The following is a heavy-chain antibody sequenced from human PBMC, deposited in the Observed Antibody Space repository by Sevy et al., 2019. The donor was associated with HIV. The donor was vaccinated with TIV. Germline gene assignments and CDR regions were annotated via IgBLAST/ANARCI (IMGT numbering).Heavy chain of an antibody. J-gene: IGHJ3*02. D-gene: IGHD3-22*01. V-gene: IGHV3-23*01. Sequence: GGSLRLSCAASGFTFSSYAMSWVRQAPGKGLEWVSAISGSGGSTYYADSVKGRFTISRDNSKNTLYLQMNSLRAEDTDVYYCAKGVQTYYYDSSGYYSLDAFDIWGQGTMVTVSS. CDR1: GFTFSSYA. CDR3: AKGVQTYYYDSSGYYSLDAFDI. CDR2: ISGSGGST.